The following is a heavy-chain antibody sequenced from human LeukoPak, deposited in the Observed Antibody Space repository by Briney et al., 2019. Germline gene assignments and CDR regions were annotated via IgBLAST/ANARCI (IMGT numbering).Heavy chain of an antibody. D-gene: IGHD3-10*01. CDR1: GFSFSSYA. CDR3: AKNYYGSGSHMDYFDY. CDR2: ISGSGGHT. V-gene: IGHV3-23*01. J-gene: IGHJ4*02. Sequence: GGSLRLSCAASGFSFSSYAMSWVRQAPGKGLEWVSAISGSGGHTYYTDSVKGRFTISRDNSKNTLYLQMNSLRVEDTAVYYCAKNYYGSGSHMDYFDYWGQGTLVTVSS.